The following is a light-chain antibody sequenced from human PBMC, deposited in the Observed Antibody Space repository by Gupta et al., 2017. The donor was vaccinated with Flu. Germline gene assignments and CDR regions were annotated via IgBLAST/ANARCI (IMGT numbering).Light chain of an antibody. J-gene: IGKJ1*01. CDR2: KAS. V-gene: IGKV1-5*03. Sequence: PSTLYASVGDRVTITCRASQNIDSWLAWYQNKPGRAPKSLIYKASSLETGVPSRFSGSGSGTEFSLTISRLQPDDFATYYCQQDRSSPWTFGQGTKVEIK. CDR1: QNIDSW. CDR3: QQDRSSPWT.